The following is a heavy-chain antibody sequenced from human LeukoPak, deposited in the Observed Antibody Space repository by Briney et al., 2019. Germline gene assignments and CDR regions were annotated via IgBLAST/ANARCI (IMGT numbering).Heavy chain of an antibody. D-gene: IGHD5-18*01. Sequence: GGSLRLSCAASGFTVSSNYMSWVRQAPGKGLEWVSVIYSGGSTYYADSVKGRFTISRDNSKNTLYLRMNSLRAEDTAVYYCARSGDSYGPYYYGMDVWGQGTTVTVSS. J-gene: IGHJ6*02. CDR1: GFTVSSNY. V-gene: IGHV3-53*01. CDR2: IYSGGST. CDR3: ARSGDSYGPYYYGMDV.